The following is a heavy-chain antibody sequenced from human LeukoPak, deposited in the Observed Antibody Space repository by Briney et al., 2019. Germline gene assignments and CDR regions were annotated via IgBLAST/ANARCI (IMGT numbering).Heavy chain of an antibody. CDR2: IYPGDSAT. J-gene: IGHJ4*02. CDR1: EDSFTNFW. V-gene: IGHV5-51*01. Sequence: GESLQISCKGSEDSFTNFWIGWVRQMPGKGLELMGIIYPGDSATRYSPSFQGQVTISADKSISTAYLQWSSLKASDTAMYYCARTDYGGNSDYFDYWGQGTLVTVSS. CDR3: ARTDYGGNSDYFDY. D-gene: IGHD4-23*01.